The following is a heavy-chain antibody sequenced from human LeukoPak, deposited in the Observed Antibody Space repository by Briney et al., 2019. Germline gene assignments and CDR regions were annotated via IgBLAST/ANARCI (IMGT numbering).Heavy chain of an antibody. Sequence: ASVKVSCKASGYTFTSYYMHWVRQAPGQGLEWMGIINPSGGSTSYAQKFQGRVTMTRDMSTSTVYMELSSLRSEDTAVYYCARDDPSNCYYYYMDVWGEGTTVTVSS. J-gene: IGHJ6*03. CDR3: ARDDPSNCYYYYMDV. CDR1: GYTFTSYY. V-gene: IGHV1-46*01. CDR2: INPSGGST.